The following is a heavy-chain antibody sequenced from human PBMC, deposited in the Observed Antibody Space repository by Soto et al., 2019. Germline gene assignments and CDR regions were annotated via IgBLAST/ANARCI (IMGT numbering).Heavy chain of an antibody. CDR3: AHRYCGNYYRWYVAS. V-gene: IGHV2-5*01. CDR2: ISWKDEK. J-gene: IGHJ4*02. D-gene: IGHD1-26*01. Sequence: QITLKESGPPLVKPTQTLTVTCTFSGCSLSTSGAGVGWIRQSPGKAPEWLELISWKDEKRYNPGLKSRLTITKDTAKNHVVHTTTDLDTVDTDTYFCAHRYCGNYYRWYVASGGQGTLVTVYS. CDR1: GCSLSTSGAG.